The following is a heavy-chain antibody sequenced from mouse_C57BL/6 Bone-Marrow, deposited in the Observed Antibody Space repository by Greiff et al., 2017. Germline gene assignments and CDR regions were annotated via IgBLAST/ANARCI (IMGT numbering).Heavy chain of an antibody. CDR1: GFTFSDYG. CDR2: ISSGSSTI. Sequence: EVQLVESGGGLVKPGGSLKLSCAASGFTFSDYGMHWVRQAPEKGLEWVAYISSGSSTIYYADTVKGRFTISRDNAKNTLFLQMTSLRSEDTDMYYCARDNIWLSMDYWGQGTSVTVSS. CDR3: ARDNIWLSMDY. J-gene: IGHJ4*01. D-gene: IGHD1-1*02. V-gene: IGHV5-17*01.